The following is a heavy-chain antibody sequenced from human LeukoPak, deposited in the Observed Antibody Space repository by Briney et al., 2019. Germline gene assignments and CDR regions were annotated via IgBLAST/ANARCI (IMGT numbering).Heavy chain of an antibody. Sequence: ASVKVSCKASGYTFTSYAMHWVRQAPGQRLEWMGWINVGNGNTKYSQKFQGRVTTTRDTSASTAYMELSSLRSEDTAVYYCARDRGPPAYSSGWYFYDYWGQGTLVTVSS. CDR3: ARDRGPPAYSSGWYFYDY. J-gene: IGHJ4*02. D-gene: IGHD6-19*01. V-gene: IGHV1-3*01. CDR1: GYTFTSYA. CDR2: INVGNGNT.